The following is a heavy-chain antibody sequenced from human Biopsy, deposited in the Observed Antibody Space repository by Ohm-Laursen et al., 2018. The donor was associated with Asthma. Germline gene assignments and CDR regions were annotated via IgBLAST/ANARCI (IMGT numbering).Heavy chain of an antibody. CDR2: INSPTGDT. Sequence: SVKVSCKASGDSFSNYAISWVRQAPGQGLEWVGIINSPTGDTSYAQKFLGRVTVTRDTSTSTVYMELSSLRSEDTAVYYCALSQFDYWGQGTLLTVSS. J-gene: IGHJ4*02. CDR3: ALSQFDY. V-gene: IGHV1-46*01. CDR1: GDSFSNYA.